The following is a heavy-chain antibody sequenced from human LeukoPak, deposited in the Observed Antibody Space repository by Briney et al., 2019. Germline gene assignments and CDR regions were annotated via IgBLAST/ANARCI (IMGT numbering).Heavy chain of an antibody. D-gene: IGHD6-13*01. V-gene: IGHV3-74*01. J-gene: IGHJ3*02. CDR3: AREGGIAAAGPPGAFDI. CDR1: GFTFSSYW. CDR2: INTDGSST. Sequence: PGGSLRLSCAASGFTFSSYWMHWVRQAPGKGLVWVSRINTDGSSTSYADSVKGRFTISRDNAKNTLYLQMNSLRAEDTAVYYCAREGGIAAAGPPGAFDIWGQGTMVTVSS.